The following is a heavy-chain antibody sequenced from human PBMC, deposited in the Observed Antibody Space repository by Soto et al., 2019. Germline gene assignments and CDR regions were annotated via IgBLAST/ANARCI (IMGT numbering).Heavy chain of an antibody. CDR1: GGSISSGGYY. D-gene: IGHD3-16*02. Sequence: QVQLQESGPGLVKPSQTLFLTCTVSGGSISSGGYYWTWIRQHPGKGLEWIGYIYYSGSTYYNPSLKDRVTVSVDTYKNQFSLKLSSVTAADTAVYYCAWKFLGSDPIVGFDYWGQGTMVTLS. CDR3: AWKFLGSDPIVGFDY. CDR2: IYYSGST. J-gene: IGHJ4*02. V-gene: IGHV4-31*03.